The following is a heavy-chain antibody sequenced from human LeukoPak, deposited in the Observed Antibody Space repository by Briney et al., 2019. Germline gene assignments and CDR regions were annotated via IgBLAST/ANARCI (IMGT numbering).Heavy chain of an antibody. Sequence: PSETLSLTCSVSNASVNNNNFYWASIRQTPGKGLEWIGAVYYTGRTFYYPSLRSRVTISVDTSKNQFSMSLSSATAADTAVYFCARHGNSYGLRFDFWGQGTLVTVSS. J-gene: IGHJ4*02. D-gene: IGHD5-18*01. CDR3: ARHGNSYGLRFDF. V-gene: IGHV4-39*01. CDR2: VYYTGRT. CDR1: NASVNNNNFY.